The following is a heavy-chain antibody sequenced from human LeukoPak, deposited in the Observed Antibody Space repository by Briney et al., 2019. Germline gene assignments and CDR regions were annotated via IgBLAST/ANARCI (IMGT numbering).Heavy chain of an antibody. CDR3: TTESRLRFLEWLLSGGSFDY. CDR1: GFTFSNAG. D-gene: IGHD3-3*01. V-gene: IGHV3-15*01. Sequence: GSLRLSCAASGFTFSNAGMSWVRQAPGKGVEFVGRIKSKSDGGSTDYAAPVKGRLTISRDDSKNTLYLQMNSLKAHDTAVYYCTTESRLRFLEWLLSGGSFDYWGQGTLVTVSS. CDR2: IKSKSDGGST. J-gene: IGHJ4*02.